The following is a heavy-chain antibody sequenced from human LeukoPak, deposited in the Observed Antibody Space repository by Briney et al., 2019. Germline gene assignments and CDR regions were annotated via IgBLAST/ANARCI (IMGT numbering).Heavy chain of an antibody. CDR3: ARVLGYFDSRFDY. J-gene: IGHJ4*02. D-gene: IGHD3-9*01. V-gene: IGHV3-21*01. CDR1: GFTFSSYS. CDR2: ISSSSSYI. Sequence: PGGSLRLSCAASGFTFSSYSMNWVRQAPGRGLEWVSSISSSSSYIYYADSVKGRFTISRDNAKNSLYLQMNSLRAEDTAVYYCARVLGYFDSRFDYWGQGTLVTVSS.